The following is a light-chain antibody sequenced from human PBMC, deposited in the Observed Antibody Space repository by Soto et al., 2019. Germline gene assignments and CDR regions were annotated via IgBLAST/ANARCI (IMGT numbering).Light chain of an antibody. CDR2: TTN. J-gene: IGLJ1*01. V-gene: IGLV1-44*01. CDR1: SSNIGTSS. CDR3: AAWDDSLNGHV. Sequence: QSVLTQPHSASGTPGQRVTISCSGSSSNIGTSSVHWFQQLPGTAPKLLISTTNQRPSVVPERFSGSKSGTSASLAISGLQSEDEADYYCAAWDDSLNGHVFGTGTKLTVL.